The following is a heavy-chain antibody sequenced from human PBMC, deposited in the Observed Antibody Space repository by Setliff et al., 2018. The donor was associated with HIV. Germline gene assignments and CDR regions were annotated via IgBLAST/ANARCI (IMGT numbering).Heavy chain of an antibody. CDR2: MNPDSGNT. D-gene: IGHD2-8*01. CDR3: ARVKVLRGNILYY. Sequence: ASVKVSCKASGYTFINYDIYWVRQTTGQGLEWMGWMNPDSGNTGYAQKFQGRVTMTRKTSISTAYMDLSSLSSEDTAVYYCARVKVLRGNILYYWGQGTLVTVSS. CDR1: GYTFINYD. V-gene: IGHV1-8*02. J-gene: IGHJ4*02.